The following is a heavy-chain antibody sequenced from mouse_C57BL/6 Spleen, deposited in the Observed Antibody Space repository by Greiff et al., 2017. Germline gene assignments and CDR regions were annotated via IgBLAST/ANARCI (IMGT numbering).Heavy chain of an antibody. J-gene: IGHJ2*01. CDR2: ISYDGSN. Sequence: EVQLVESGPGLVKPSQPLSLTCSVTGYSITSGYYWNWIRQFPGNKLEWMGYISYDGSNNYNPSLKNRISITRDTSKNQFFLKLNSVTTEDTATYYCARDSAYYGSSYFDYWGQGTTLTVSS. V-gene: IGHV3-6*01. CDR3: ARDSAYYGSSYFDY. CDR1: GYSITSGYY. D-gene: IGHD1-1*01.